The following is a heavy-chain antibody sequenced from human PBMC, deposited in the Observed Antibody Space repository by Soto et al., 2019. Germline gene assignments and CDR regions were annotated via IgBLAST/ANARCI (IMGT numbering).Heavy chain of an antibody. CDR3: VLVDNSVTPTPQDV. CDR2: ISPYTGNT. CDR1: GYIFVNYG. D-gene: IGHD2-8*02. V-gene: IGHV1-18*01. J-gene: IGHJ6*02. Sequence: QVQLVQSGDEVKKPGASVKVSCKASGYIFVNYGIAWVRQAPGQGLEWMGWISPYTGNTHSATKIQGRLTMTTDTSTSTGYMVLGSLTSDHTAVYYCVLVDNSVTPTPQDVCGHGTTFTVSS.